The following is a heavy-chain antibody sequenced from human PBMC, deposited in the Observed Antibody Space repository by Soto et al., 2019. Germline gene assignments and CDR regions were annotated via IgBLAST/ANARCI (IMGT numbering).Heavy chain of an antibody. D-gene: IGHD3-16*01. Sequence: SETLSLTCTVSRGSISNYYWSWIRQPPGKGLEWIGYIYYSGNADYNPSLKGRVTMSVDTSKNQFSLKLTSVTAADTAVYYCARWGRGIDYWGQGTLVTVS. J-gene: IGHJ4*02. CDR3: ARWGRGIDY. CDR1: RGSISNYY. CDR2: IYYSGNA. V-gene: IGHV4-59*01.